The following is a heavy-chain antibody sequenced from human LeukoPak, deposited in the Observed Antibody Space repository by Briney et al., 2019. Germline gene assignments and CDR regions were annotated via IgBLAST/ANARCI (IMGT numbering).Heavy chain of an antibody. V-gene: IGHV4-39*07. CDR2: IYYSGST. Sequence: SETLSLTCTVSGGSISSSSYYWGWIRQPPGKGLEWIGSIYYSGSTYYNPSLKSRVTISVDTSKNQFSLKLSSVTAADTAVYYCARALDILTGYYSPFYYWGQGTLVTVSS. CDR3: ARALDILTGYYSPFYY. J-gene: IGHJ4*02. D-gene: IGHD3-9*01. CDR1: GGSISSSSYY.